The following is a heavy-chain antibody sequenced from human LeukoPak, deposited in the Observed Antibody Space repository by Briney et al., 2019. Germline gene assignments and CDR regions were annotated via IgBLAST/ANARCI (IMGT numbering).Heavy chain of an antibody. Sequence: GGSLRLSCAASGFIFSSYEMSWVRQAPGKGLEWVSYISSSSSYIYYADSVKGRFTISRDNAKNSLYLQMNSLRAEDTAVYYCAELGITMIGGVWGKGTTVTISS. J-gene: IGHJ6*04. CDR3: AELGITMIGGV. V-gene: IGHV3-21*01. CDR2: ISSSSSYI. D-gene: IGHD3-10*02. CDR1: GFIFSSYE.